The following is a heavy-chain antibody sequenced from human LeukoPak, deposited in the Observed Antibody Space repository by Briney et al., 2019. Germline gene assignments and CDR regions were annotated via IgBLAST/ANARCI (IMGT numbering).Heavy chain of an antibody. CDR3: ARWATYYDYVWGSYRPPISADY. CDR2: IYYSGST. D-gene: IGHD3-16*02. J-gene: IGHJ4*02. V-gene: IGHV4-39*01. Sequence: SETLSLTCTVSGGSISSSSYSWGWIRQPPGKGLEWIGSIYYSGSTYYNPSLKSRVTISVDTSKNQFSLKLSSVTAADTAVYYCARWATYYDYVWGSYRPPISADYWGQGTLVTVSS. CDR1: GGSISSSSYS.